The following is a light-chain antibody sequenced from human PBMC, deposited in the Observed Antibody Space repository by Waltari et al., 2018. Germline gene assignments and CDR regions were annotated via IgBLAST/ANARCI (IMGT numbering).Light chain of an antibody. V-gene: IGKV1-5*03. J-gene: IGKJ2*01. CDR1: QSISTW. CDR2: KAS. CDR3: QQYNSDSHS. Sequence: DIQMTQSPSSLSASVGDKVTITCRASQSISTWLTWFQLKPGKAPKLLIYKASNLESGFPSRFRGSGSGTEFTLTISSLLPEDFATYYCQQYNSDSHSFGQGTRLEIK.